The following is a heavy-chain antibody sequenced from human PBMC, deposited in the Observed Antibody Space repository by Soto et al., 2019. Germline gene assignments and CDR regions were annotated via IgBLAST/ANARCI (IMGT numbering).Heavy chain of an antibody. V-gene: IGHV1-8*01. Sequence: ASVKVSCKASGYTFTSYDINWVRQATGQGLEWMGWMNPNSGNTGYAQKFQGRVTTTRNTSISTAYMELSSLRSEDTAVYYCARGRPQDIVLMVYAISPYYFDYWGQGTLVTVSS. CDR2: MNPNSGNT. D-gene: IGHD2-8*01. CDR1: GYTFTSYD. CDR3: ARGRPQDIVLMVYAISPYYFDY. J-gene: IGHJ4*02.